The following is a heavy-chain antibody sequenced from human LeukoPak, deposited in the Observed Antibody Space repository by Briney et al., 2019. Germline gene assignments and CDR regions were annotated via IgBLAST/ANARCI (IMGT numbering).Heavy chain of an antibody. Sequence: SETLSLTCTVSGGSISSYYWSWIRQPPGKGLEWIGYIYTSGSTNYNPSLKSRVTISVDTSKNQFSLKLGSVTAADTAVYYCARQFSGSSWYSFGYWGQGTLVTVSS. V-gene: IGHV4-4*09. D-gene: IGHD6-13*01. CDR1: GGSISSYY. CDR3: ARQFSGSSWYSFGY. J-gene: IGHJ4*02. CDR2: IYTSGST.